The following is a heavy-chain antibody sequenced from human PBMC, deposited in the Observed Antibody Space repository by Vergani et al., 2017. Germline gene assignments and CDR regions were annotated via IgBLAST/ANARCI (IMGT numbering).Heavy chain of an antibody. CDR1: GFTFSSYA. J-gene: IGHJ4*02. Sequence: QVPLVESGGGVVQPGRSLRLSCAASGFTFSSYAMHWVRQAPGKGLEWVAVISYDGSNKYYADSVKGRFTISIDNSKNTLYLQMNSLRAEDTAVYYCARDYTAMATLYFDYWGQGTLVTVSS. V-gene: IGHV3-30-3*01. CDR2: ISYDGSNK. CDR3: ARDYTAMATLYFDY. D-gene: IGHD5-18*01.